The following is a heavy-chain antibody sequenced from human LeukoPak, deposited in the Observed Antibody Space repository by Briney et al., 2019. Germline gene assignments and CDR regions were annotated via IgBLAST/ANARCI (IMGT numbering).Heavy chain of an antibody. J-gene: IGHJ6*02. Sequence: GASVKVSCKASGYTFTSYGISWVRQAPGRGLEWMGWISAYNGNTNYAQKLQGRVTMTTDTSTSTAYMELRSLRSDDTAVYYCARQRFGELDDYYYGMDVWGQGTTVTVSS. CDR1: GYTFTSYG. CDR3: ARQRFGELDDYYYGMDV. D-gene: IGHD3-10*01. CDR2: ISAYNGNT. V-gene: IGHV1-18*01.